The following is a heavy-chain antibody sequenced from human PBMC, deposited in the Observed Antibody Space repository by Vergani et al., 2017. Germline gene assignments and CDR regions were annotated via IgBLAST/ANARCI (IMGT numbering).Heavy chain of an antibody. V-gene: IGHV3-74*01. CDR3: AREGEIVVVPAAIGY. CDR2: INSDGSST. Sequence: EVQLVESGGGLVQPGGSLRLSCAASGFTFSSYWMHWVRQAPGKGLVWVSRINSDGSSTSYADSVKGRFTISRDNAKNTLYLQMNSRRAEDTAVYYCAREGEIVVVPAAIGYWGQGTLVTVSS. D-gene: IGHD2-2*01. CDR1: GFTFSSYW. J-gene: IGHJ4*02.